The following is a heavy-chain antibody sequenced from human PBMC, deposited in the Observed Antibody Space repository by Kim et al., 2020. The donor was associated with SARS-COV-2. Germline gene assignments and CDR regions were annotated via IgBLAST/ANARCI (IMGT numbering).Heavy chain of an antibody. Sequence: GGSLRLSCEASEFTLSSYEMNWVRQAPGKGLEWVSYITTSGNTVHYADSVRGRFTVSRGNAKNSLYLQMNSLRAEDTAVYYCARETPGIRGVACDIWGQGTMVTVSS. D-gene: IGHD3-10*01. CDR3: ARETPGIRGVACDI. J-gene: IGHJ3*02. V-gene: IGHV3-48*03. CDR2: ITTSGNTV. CDR1: EFTLSSYE.